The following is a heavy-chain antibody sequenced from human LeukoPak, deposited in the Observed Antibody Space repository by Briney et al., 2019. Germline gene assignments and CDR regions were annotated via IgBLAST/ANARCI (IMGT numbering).Heavy chain of an antibody. Sequence: HPGGSLRLSCAASGFILNNYGLIWVRQAPGKGLQWVSAISNDGGGTTYADFVKGRFTISRDNSKNTLFLQMNSLRAEDTALYYCAKGGSGYFLDLWGQGTLVTVSS. V-gene: IGHV3-23*01. CDR1: GFILNNYG. J-gene: IGHJ4*02. CDR2: ISNDGGGT. CDR3: AKGGSGYFLDL. D-gene: IGHD3-22*01.